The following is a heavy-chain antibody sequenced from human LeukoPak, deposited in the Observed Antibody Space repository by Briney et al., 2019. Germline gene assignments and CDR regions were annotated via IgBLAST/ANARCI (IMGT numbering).Heavy chain of an antibody. CDR2: IWYDGSNK. D-gene: IGHD3-22*01. CDR3: AREHDSSANDAFDI. Sequence: GGSLRLSCAASGFTFSSYGMLWVRQAPGKGLEWVAVIWYDGSNKYYADSVKGRFTISRDNSKNTLYLQMNSLRAEDTAVYYCAREHDSSANDAFDIWGQGTMVTVSS. J-gene: IGHJ3*02. CDR1: GFTFSSYG. V-gene: IGHV3-33*01.